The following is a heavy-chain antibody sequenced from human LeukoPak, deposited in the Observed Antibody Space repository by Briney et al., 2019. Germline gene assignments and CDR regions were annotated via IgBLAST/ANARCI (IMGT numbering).Heavy chain of an antibody. CDR2: ISAYNGNT. J-gene: IGHJ4*02. CDR1: GNTFTSYG. CDR3: ARAKYYDFWSGYSDY. Sequence: ASVKVSCKASGNTFTSYGISWVRQAPGQGLEWMGWISAYNGNTNYAQKLQGRVTMTTDTSTSTAYMELRSLRSDDTAVYYCARAKYYDFWSGYSDYWGQGTLVTVSS. V-gene: IGHV1-18*01. D-gene: IGHD3-3*01.